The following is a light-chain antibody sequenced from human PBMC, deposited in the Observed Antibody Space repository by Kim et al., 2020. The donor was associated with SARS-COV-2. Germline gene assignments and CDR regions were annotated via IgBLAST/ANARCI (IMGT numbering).Light chain of an antibody. CDR3: DARDSSRTRVV. Sequence: GEKVKITGKGNNLRAYYAGWYQQQPGKAPKLVMFDKNSRPSKRPDRFSGSSSGNTASLTITAAQAEDEEDYYCDARDSSRTRVVFGGGTKVTVL. CDR2: DKN. CDR1: NLRAYY. J-gene: IGLJ2*01. V-gene: IGLV3-19*01.